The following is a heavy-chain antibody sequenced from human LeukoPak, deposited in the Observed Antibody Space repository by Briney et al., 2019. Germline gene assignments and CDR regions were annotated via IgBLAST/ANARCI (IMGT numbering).Heavy chain of an antibody. D-gene: IGHD3-16*01. J-gene: IGHJ4*02. CDR3: ARGDDYVDY. CDR2: IYHSGST. CDR1: GYPISSGYY. V-gene: IGHV4-38-2*02. Sequence: SETLSLTCTVSGYPISSGYYWGWIRQPPGKGLEWIGSIYHSGSTYYNPSLKSRVTISVDTSKNQFSLKLSSVTAADTAVYYCARGDDYVDYWGQGTLVTVSS.